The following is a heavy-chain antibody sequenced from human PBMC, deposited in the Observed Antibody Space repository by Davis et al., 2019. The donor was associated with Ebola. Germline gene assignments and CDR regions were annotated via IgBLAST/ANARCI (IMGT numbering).Heavy chain of an antibody. CDR1: GFSFSNYS. D-gene: IGHD5-18*01. Sequence: GGSLRLSCAASGFSFSNYSMNWVRHAPGRGLAWISYISGGSASINYADSVMGRFTISRDNAKNSLYLQMNSLRAEDTAVYYCARDSGADTAMVGGYFDYWGQGNLVTVSS. J-gene: IGHJ4*02. CDR2: ISGGSASI. CDR3: ARDSGADTAMVGGYFDY. V-gene: IGHV3-48*04.